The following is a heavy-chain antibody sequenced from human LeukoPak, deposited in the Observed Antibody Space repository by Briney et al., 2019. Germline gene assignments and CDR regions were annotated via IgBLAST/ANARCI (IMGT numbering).Heavy chain of an antibody. V-gene: IGHV4-39*01. CDR2: IYYSGNT. CDR3: ARHVRQQLPPKAFDY. J-gene: IGHJ4*02. Sequence: SETLSLTCTVSGGSISSGIYYWGWIRQPPGKGLEWIGSIYYSGNTYYNPSLKSRVTISVDTSKSQLSLKLNSVTAADTAVYYCARHVRQQLPPKAFDYWGQGTLVTVSS. D-gene: IGHD6-13*01. CDR1: GGSISSGIYY.